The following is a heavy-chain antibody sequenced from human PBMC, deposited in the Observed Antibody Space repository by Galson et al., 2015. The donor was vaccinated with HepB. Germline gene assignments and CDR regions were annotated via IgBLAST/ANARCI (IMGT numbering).Heavy chain of an antibody. CDR1: GFTFSFYA. D-gene: IGHD5-18*01. CDR3: VKGGYNYGYFYFDL. V-gene: IGHV3-64D*06. J-gene: IGHJ2*01. CDR2: ISTDGGST. Sequence: SLRLSCAASGFTFSFYAMHWVRQAPGKGLEYVSVISTDGGSTYYADSVKGRFTISRDNSKNTLYLQMSSLRAEDTAVYYCVKGGYNYGYFYFDLWGRGTLVTVSS.